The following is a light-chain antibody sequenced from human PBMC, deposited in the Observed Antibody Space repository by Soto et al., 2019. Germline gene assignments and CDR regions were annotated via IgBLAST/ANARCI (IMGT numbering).Light chain of an antibody. CDR1: QSILYSSNNKNL. CDR3: QQYYSPPRYT. J-gene: IGKJ2*01. CDR2: WAS. Sequence: DIVMTQSPEYLAVSLGERATINCRSSQSILYSSNNKNLIAWYQQKPGQPPKLLIYWASTRQSGVPDRFRGSGSGRDFTLTISSLQAEDVAVYYCQQYYSPPRYTFGQGTRLGIK. V-gene: IGKV4-1*01.